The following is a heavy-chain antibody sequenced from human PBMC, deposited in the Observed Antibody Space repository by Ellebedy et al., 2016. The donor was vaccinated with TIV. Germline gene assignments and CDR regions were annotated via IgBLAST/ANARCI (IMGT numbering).Heavy chain of an antibody. Sequence: PGGSLRLSCAASGFTFSSYEMNWVRQAPGKGLEWVSYISSSGSTIYYADSVKGRFTISRDNAKNSLYLQMNSLRAEDTAVYYCARDERPRYYYYGMDVWGQGTTVTVSS. CDR1: GFTFSSYE. CDR2: ISSSGSTI. CDR3: ARDERPRYYYYGMDV. J-gene: IGHJ6*02. V-gene: IGHV3-48*03. D-gene: IGHD1-14*01.